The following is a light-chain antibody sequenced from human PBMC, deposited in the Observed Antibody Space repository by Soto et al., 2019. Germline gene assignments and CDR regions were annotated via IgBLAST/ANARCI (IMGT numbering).Light chain of an antibody. Sequence: QSVLTQPPSASGTPGQRVTISCSGSSSNIGSKPVNWYQQLPGTAPKLLIYYNNHRPSGVPDRFSGSKSGTSASLAIGGLQSDDEADYYCAAWDASLNGVVFGGGTKVTVL. CDR2: YNN. J-gene: IGLJ2*01. CDR1: SSNIGSKP. CDR3: AAWDASLNGVV. V-gene: IGLV1-44*01.